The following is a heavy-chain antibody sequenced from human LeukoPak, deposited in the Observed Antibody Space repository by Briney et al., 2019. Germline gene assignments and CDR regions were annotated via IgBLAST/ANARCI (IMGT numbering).Heavy chain of an antibody. CDR2: IKSRVSGGTT. Sequence: PGGSLRLSCAASGFTLSNAWMSWARQDPGKGLEWIGLIKSRVSGGTTDFSAPVKDRFRISRDDSKNTLYMQMNSLKSEDTAVYYCATIYTVESPVFVYWGQGTLVTVSS. CDR1: GFTLSNAW. CDR3: ATIYTVESPVFVY. D-gene: IGHD4-23*01. V-gene: IGHV3-15*01. J-gene: IGHJ4*02.